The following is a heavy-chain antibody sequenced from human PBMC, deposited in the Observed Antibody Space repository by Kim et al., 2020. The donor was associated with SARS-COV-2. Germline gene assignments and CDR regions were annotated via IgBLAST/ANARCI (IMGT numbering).Heavy chain of an antibody. V-gene: IGHV3-48*02. CDR2: ISSSSSTI. Sequence: GGSLRLSCAASGFTFSSYSMNWVRQAPGKGLEWVSYISSSSSTIYYADSVKGRFTISRDNAKNSLYLQMNSLRDEDTAVYYCARARAVAGPLLGVYWGQGTLVTVSS. J-gene: IGHJ4*02. CDR1: GFTFSSYS. CDR3: ARARAVAGPLLGVY. D-gene: IGHD6-19*01.